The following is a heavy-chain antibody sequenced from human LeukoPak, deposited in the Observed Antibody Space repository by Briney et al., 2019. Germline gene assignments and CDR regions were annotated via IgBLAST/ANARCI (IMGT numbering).Heavy chain of an antibody. Sequence: QAGGSLRLSCAASGFTFSSSAMSWVRQAPGKGLEWVSAISSSGGSTYYADSVKGRFAIPRDKSKNTLYLQMNSLRAEDTAVYYCAKGGPEQLGNYYYGMDVWGQGTTVTVSS. V-gene: IGHV3-23*01. CDR1: GFTFSSSA. CDR3: AKGGPEQLGNYYYGMDV. CDR2: ISSSGGST. D-gene: IGHD6-6*01. J-gene: IGHJ6*02.